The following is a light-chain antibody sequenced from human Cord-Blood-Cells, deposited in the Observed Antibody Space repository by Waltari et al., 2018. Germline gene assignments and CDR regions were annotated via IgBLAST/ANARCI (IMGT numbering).Light chain of an antibody. CDR2: EGS. Sequence: QSALTQPASVSGSPGQSITISCTGTSSDVGSYNLVSWYQQHPGQAPNLMIYEGSKRPSGVSNRFSCSKSGNTASLTISGLQAEDEADYYCCSYAGSSTWVFGGGTKLTVL. V-gene: IGLV2-23*01. CDR3: CSYAGSSTWV. J-gene: IGLJ3*02. CDR1: SSDVGSYNL.